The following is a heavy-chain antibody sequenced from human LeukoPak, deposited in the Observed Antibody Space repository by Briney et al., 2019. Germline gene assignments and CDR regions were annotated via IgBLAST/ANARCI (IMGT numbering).Heavy chain of an antibody. V-gene: IGHV4-39*07. J-gene: IGHJ4*02. D-gene: IGHD3-3*02. CDR2: IYYSGST. CDR1: GGSISSSSYY. Sequence: PSETLSLTCTVSGGSISSSSYYWGWIRQPPGKGLEWIGSIYYSGSTYYNPSLKSRVTISVDTSKNQFSLKLSSVTAADTAVYYCARGLTIYYFDYWGQGTLVTVSS. CDR3: ARGLTIYYFDY.